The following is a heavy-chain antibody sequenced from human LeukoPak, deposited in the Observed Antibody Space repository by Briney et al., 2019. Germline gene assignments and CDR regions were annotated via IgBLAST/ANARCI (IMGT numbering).Heavy chain of an antibody. CDR2: ISASGLMT. J-gene: IGHJ4*02. D-gene: IGHD1-26*01. Sequence: GGSLRLSCAASGFTLSHYTMNWVRQAPGKGLEWLSLISASGLMTYYADSVKGRFTVSRDNSKNSLYLQMSSLTAADTAVYYCAKDRSIGTYYTFDHWGQGTLVTVSS. CDR3: AKDRSIGTYYTFDH. CDR1: GFTLSHYT. V-gene: IGHV3-23*01.